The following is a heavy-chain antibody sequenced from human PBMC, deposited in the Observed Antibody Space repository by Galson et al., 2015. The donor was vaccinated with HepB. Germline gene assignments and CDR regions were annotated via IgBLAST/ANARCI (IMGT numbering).Heavy chain of an antibody. V-gene: IGHV3-30-3*01. J-gene: IGHJ4*02. Sequence: SLRLSCAASGFTFSSYAMHWVRQAPGKGLEWVAVISYDGSNKYYADSVKGRFTISRDNSKNTLYLQMNSLRAEDTAVYYCARDPTRYYYDSSGYFDYWGQGTLVTVSS. CDR1: GFTFSSYA. CDR3: ARDPTRYYYDSSGYFDY. D-gene: IGHD3-22*01. CDR2: ISYDGSNK.